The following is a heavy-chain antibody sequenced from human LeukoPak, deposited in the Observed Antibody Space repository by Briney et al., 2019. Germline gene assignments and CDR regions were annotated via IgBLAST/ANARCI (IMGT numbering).Heavy chain of an antibody. CDR1: GYTFTSYD. D-gene: IGHD3-3*01. CDR2: ISAYNGNT. V-gene: IGHV1-18*01. CDR3: ARDLHDFLWKPTFDY. J-gene: IGHJ4*02. Sequence: ASVKVSCKASGYTFTSYDINWVRQAPGQGLEWMGWISAYNGNTNYAQKLQGRVTMTTDTSTSTAYMELRSLRSDDTAVYYCARDLHDFLWKPTFDYWGQGTLVTVSS.